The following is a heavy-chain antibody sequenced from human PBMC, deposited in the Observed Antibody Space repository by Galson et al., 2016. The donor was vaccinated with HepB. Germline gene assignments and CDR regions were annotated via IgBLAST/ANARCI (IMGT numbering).Heavy chain of an antibody. CDR1: GDSMSRDVYY. Sequence: TLSLTCDVFGDSMSRDVYYCSWIRQHPGKGLEWIGYIHSSGSAHYNPSLKSRVIISLDTSTNQFFLKLTSVTAADTAVYYCARDEDSNYAWFDPWGQGTLVTVSS. J-gene: IGHJ5*02. CDR2: IHSSGSA. D-gene: IGHD4-11*01. CDR3: ARDEDSNYAWFDP. V-gene: IGHV4-31*11.